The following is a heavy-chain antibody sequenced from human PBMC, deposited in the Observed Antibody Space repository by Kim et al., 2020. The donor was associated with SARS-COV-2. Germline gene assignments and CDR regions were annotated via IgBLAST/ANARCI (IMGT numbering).Heavy chain of an antibody. J-gene: IGHJ4*02. Sequence: GGSLRLSCAASGFTFSSYAMSWVRQAPGKGLEWVSVIYSGGSSTYYADSVKGRFTISRDNSKNTLYLQMNSLRAEDTAVYYCAKVGPYYNWNDSDYWGQGTLVTVSS. D-gene: IGHD1-1*01. CDR2: IYSGGSST. CDR3: AKVGPYYNWNDSDY. CDR1: GFTFSSYA. V-gene: IGHV3-23*03.